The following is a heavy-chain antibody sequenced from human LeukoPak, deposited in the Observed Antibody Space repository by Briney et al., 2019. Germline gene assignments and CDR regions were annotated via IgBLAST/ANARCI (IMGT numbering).Heavy chain of an antibody. J-gene: IGHJ4*02. D-gene: IGHD1-26*01. CDR2: IYLRGTT. CDR1: GYSISSGYY. V-gene: IGHV4-38-2*01. Sequence: SETLSLTCAVSGYSISSGYYWGWVRQPPGKGLEWVGSIYLRGTTFYNPSLNSRVTVSADTSKNQFSLKLSSVTAADTAVYYCARHMFPIVGVAYWGQGTLVTVSS. CDR3: ARHMFPIVGVAY.